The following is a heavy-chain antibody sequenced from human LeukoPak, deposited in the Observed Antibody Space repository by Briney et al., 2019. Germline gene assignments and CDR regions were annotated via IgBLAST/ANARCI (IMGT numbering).Heavy chain of an antibody. Sequence: GRSLRLSCAASGFTFSSYAMHWVRQAPGKGLEWVALISYDGNNKYNADSVKDRFTISRDNSKNTLYLQMNSLRADDTAVYYCARPYYDSSGYRLDYWGQGTLVTVSS. J-gene: IGHJ4*02. V-gene: IGHV3-30*04. CDR3: ARPYYDSSGYRLDY. D-gene: IGHD3-22*01. CDR2: ISYDGNNK. CDR1: GFTFSSYA.